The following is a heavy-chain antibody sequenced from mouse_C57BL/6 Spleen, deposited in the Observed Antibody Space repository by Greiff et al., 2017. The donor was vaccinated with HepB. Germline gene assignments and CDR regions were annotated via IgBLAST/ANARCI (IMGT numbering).Heavy chain of an antibody. V-gene: IGHV7-1*01. Sequence: EVHLVESGGGLVQSGRSLRLSCATSGFTFSDFYMEWVRQAPGKGLEWIAASRNKANDYTTEYSASVKGRFIVSRDTSQSILYLQMNALRAEDTAMYYCARGYYGSSARYFDVWGTGTTVTVSS. J-gene: IGHJ1*03. CDR2: SRNKANDYTT. CDR1: GFTFSDFY. CDR3: ARGYYGSSARYFDV. D-gene: IGHD1-1*01.